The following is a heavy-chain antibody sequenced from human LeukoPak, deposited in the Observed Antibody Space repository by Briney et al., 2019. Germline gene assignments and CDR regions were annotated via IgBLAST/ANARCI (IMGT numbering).Heavy chain of an antibody. CDR1: GGSISSGGYY. J-gene: IGHJ5*02. V-gene: IGHV4-31*03. D-gene: IGHD2-2*01. CDR3: ARGPSRTDPYCSSTSCYYQEVDL. CDR2: IYYSGST. Sequence: SETLSLTCTVSGGSISSGGYYWSWIRQHPGKGLEWIVYIYYSGSTYYNPSLKSRVTISVYTSKNQFSLKLSSVTAADTAVYYCARGPSRTDPYCSSTSCYYQEVDLWGQGTLVTVSS.